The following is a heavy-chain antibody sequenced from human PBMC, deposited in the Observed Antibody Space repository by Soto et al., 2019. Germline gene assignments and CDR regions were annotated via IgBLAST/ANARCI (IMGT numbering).Heavy chain of an antibody. CDR1: GGSFSGYY. J-gene: IGHJ6*02. V-gene: IGHV4-34*01. Sequence: SSETLSLTCAVYGGSFSGYYWSWIRQPPGKGLEWIGEINHSGSTNYNPSLKSRVTISVDTSKNQFSLKLSSVTAADTAVYYCARLVRGYCSSTSCYSLFYYYYGMDVWGQGTTVTVSS. CDR2: INHSGST. CDR3: ARLVRGYCSSTSCYSLFYYYYGMDV. D-gene: IGHD2-2*01.